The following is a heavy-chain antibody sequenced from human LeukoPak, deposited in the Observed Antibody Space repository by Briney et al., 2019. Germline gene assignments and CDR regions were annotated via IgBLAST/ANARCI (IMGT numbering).Heavy chain of an antibody. D-gene: IGHD3-10*01. CDR1: GGSISSYY. V-gene: IGHV4-59*01. J-gene: IGHJ4*02. CDR3: ARSLYYGSGSYDY. CDR2: IYYSGST. Sequence: SETLSLTCTVSGGSISSYYWGWIRQPPGKGLEWIGYIYYSGSTNYNPSLKSRVTISVDTSKNQFSLKLSSVTAADTAVYYCARSLYYGSGSYDYWGQGTLVTVSS.